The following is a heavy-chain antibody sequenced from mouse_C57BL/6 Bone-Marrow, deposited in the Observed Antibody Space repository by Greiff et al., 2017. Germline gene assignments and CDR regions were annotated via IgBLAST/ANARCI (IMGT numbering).Heavy chain of an antibody. CDR1: GYSITSGYY. D-gene: IGHD2-4*01. J-gene: IGHJ4*01. V-gene: IGHV3-6*01. Sequence: VQLKESGPGLVKPSQSLSLTCSVTGYSITSGYYWNWIRRFPGNKLEWMGYISYDGSNNYNPSLKNRISITRDTSKNQFFLKLNSVTTEDTATYYCAIYYDSFYYYAMDYWGQGTSVTVSS. CDR2: ISYDGSN. CDR3: AIYYDSFYYYAMDY.